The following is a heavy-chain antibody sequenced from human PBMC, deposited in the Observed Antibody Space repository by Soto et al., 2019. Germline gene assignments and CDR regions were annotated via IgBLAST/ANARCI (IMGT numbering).Heavy chain of an antibody. CDR3: EAMTWARAAVDI. CDR2: FRLKSFGGEA. J-gene: IGHJ3*02. V-gene: IGHV3-49*05. CDR1: GFTLGAYP. D-gene: IGHD2-2*01. Sequence: EVRLGESGGGLVKPGLSLRLSCSSSGFTLGAYPMSWFRQAPGRGLEWVGFFRLKSFGGEAEYAASVQGRFSISADDSKTIAYLQMNSLKSEDTALYYCEAMTWARAAVDIWGQWTMVTVSS.